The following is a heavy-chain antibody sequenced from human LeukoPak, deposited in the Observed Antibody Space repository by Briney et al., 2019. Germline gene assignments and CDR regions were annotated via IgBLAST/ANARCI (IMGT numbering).Heavy chain of an antibody. V-gene: IGHV3-48*01. Sequence: GGLMRLSCPASGFTFSSHSMNWVRQAPGKGLEWVSYITSSSSSIYYADSVKGRFTISRQNSKNTLDLQMNSLRPEDTAVYYCARDGRYCIITSCDGYYGMDVWGQGTTVTLTS. CDR3: ARDGRYCIITSCDGYYGMDV. J-gene: IGHJ6*02. CDR1: GFTFSSHS. D-gene: IGHD2-2*01. CDR2: ITSSSSSI.